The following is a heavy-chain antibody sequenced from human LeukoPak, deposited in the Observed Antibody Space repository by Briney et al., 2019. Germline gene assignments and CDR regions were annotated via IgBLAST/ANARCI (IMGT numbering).Heavy chain of an antibody. V-gene: IGHV3-7*01. CDR2: INQDGTEK. J-gene: IGHJ4*02. Sequence: SGGSLRLSCAVSGFTFSSYWMTWVRQAPGKGLEWVANINQDGTEKYYADSVKGRFTISRDNSKNTLYLQMNSLRAEDTAVYYCARDFYVGSGSYYIGYWGQGTLVTVSS. CDR3: ARDFYVGSGSYYIGY. D-gene: IGHD3-10*01. CDR1: GFTFSSYW.